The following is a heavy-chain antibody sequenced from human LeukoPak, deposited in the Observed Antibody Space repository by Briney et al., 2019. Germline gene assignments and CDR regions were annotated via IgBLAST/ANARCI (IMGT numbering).Heavy chain of an antibody. CDR1: GYTFTGYY. D-gene: IGHD1-26*01. V-gene: IGHV1-2*02. CDR2: VNPNSGGT. CDR3: ARGRRILVGDTNAGDYFDY. Sequence: ASVKVSCKASGYTFTGYYILWVRPAPGQGLEWMGWVNPNSGGTYYAQKFQGRVTMTRDTSISTAYIELSRLRSDDTAVYYCARGRRILVGDTNAGDYFDYWGQGTLVTVSS. J-gene: IGHJ4*02.